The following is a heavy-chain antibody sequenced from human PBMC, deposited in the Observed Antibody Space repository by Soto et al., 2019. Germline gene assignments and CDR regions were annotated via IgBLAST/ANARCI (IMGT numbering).Heavy chain of an antibody. Sequence: PSETLSLTCTVSVGYVSSGSNYWNCIVQPPGKGLEWIGSIYHSGRSDYNPSLKSRVTISVDTSKNQFSLKMGSVTAADTAVYYCATGSFQLTTMGYWGQGALVTVSS. D-gene: IGHD4-4*01. CDR2: IYHSGRS. CDR1: VGYVSSGSNY. CDR3: ATGSFQLTTMGY. J-gene: IGHJ4*02. V-gene: IGHV4-61*01.